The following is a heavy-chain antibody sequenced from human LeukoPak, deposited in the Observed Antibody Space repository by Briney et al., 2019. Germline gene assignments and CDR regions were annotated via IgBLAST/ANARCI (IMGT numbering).Heavy chain of an antibody. CDR1: GGSISSSSYY. J-gene: IGHJ4*02. D-gene: IGHD7-27*01. CDR2: IYHSGST. V-gene: IGHV4-39*07. CDR3: ARDRTGVYSDY. Sequence: SETLSLTCTVSGGSISSSSYYWGWIRQPPGKGLEWIGSIYHSGSTYYNPSLKSRVTISVDTSKNQFSLKLSSVTAADTAVYYCARDRTGVYSDYWGQGTLVTVSS.